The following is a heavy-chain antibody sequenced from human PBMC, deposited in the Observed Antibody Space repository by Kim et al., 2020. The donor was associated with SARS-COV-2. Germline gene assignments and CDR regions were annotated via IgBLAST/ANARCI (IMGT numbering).Heavy chain of an antibody. D-gene: IGHD6-19*01. Sequence: GGSLRLSCAASGFTVSSNSMNWVRQAPGKGLEWVSVIYSGGSTYYADSVKGRFTISRDNSKNSLYLQMNSLRAEDTAVYYCARDLAVTGTDYWGQGTLVTVSS. CDR2: IYSGGST. CDR3: ARDLAVTGTDY. CDR1: GFTVSSNS. J-gene: IGHJ4*02. V-gene: IGHV3-53*01.